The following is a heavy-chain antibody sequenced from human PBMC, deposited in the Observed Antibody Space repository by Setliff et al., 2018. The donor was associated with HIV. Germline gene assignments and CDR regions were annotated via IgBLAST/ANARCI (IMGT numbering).Heavy chain of an antibody. D-gene: IGHD5-12*01. V-gene: IGHV1-2*06. CDR1: GYTFIAYY. J-gene: IGHJ4*02. Sequence: ASVKVSCKASGYTFIAYYIHWVRQAPGQRLEWMGQINPKSGDTDYAQKFQGRVTLTRDTSITTTYMELSSLSSDDTAVYYCARGKTWLRFLDYWGQGTLVTVSS. CDR2: INPKSGDT. CDR3: ARGKTWLRFLDY.